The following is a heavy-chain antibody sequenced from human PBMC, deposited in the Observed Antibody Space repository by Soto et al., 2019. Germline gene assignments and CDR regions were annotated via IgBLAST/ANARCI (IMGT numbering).Heavy chain of an antibody. D-gene: IGHD3-16*02. CDR1: GYSFTNYW. CDR2: IYPGDSET. CDR3: ARRTITFGGVVVIRAMDV. Sequence: GESLKISCKAFGYSFTNYWIAWVRQMPGKGLEWMGIIYPGDSETRYSPSFEGQVTISADKSISTVYLQWSSLKASDSATYYCARRTITFGGVVVIRAMDVWGQGTTVTVSS. J-gene: IGHJ6*02. V-gene: IGHV5-51*01.